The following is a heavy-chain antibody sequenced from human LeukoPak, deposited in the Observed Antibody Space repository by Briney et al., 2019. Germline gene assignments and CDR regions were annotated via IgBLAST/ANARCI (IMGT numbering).Heavy chain of an antibody. J-gene: IGHJ4*02. V-gene: IGHV4-38-2*02. CDR1: GYSISSGYY. CDR2: MYYSGNT. D-gene: IGHD1-26*01. Sequence: SETLSLTCTVSGYSISSGYYWGWIRQPPGKGLEWIGSMYYSGNTYYNPALKSRVTISVDTSKNQFSLKRRSVTAADTAFYYCARGKSRGSHIDYWGQGTLVTVSS. CDR3: ARGKSRGSHIDY.